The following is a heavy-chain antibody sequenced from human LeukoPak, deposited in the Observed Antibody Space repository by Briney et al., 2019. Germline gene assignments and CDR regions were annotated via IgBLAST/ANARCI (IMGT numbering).Heavy chain of an antibody. CDR1: GFIFSSYG. Sequence: GSLRLSCAASGFIFSSYGMHWVRQAPGKGLDWVAFIRYDGSEKYHADSVKGRFTISRDNSKNTLYLQMDSLAAEDTAVYYYAKDDTIFGVVIPGWGQGTLVTVSS. J-gene: IGHJ4*02. D-gene: IGHD3-3*01. CDR3: AKDDTIFGVVIPG. CDR2: IRYDGSEK. V-gene: IGHV3-30*02.